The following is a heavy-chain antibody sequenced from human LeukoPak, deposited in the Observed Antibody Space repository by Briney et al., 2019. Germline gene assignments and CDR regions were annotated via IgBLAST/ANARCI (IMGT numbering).Heavy chain of an antibody. V-gene: IGHV3-23*01. Sequence: PGGSLRLSCAASGFTFSSYGMSWVRQAPGKGLEWVSIISGTAFSTYYADSVRGRFTISRDNSKNTMYLQMNSLRAEDTAVYYCAKRGATQRDYWGQGTLVTVSS. J-gene: IGHJ4*02. CDR3: AKRGATQRDY. D-gene: IGHD3-10*01. CDR1: GFTFSSYG. CDR2: ISGTAFST.